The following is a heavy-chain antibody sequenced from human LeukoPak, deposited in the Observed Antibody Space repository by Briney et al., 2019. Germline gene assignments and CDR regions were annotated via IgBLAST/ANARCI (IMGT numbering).Heavy chain of an antibody. CDR3: ARGAHSSSSLQSSTIATDFDY. D-gene: IGHD6-6*01. CDR2: IYSGGRT. V-gene: IGHV3-66*01. Sequence: GGSLRLSCAASGFTFSYYWMHWIRHAPGKGVEWVSVIYSGGRTYKADSVKGRFNISRDKSKKTVYLEKKSRRAEDKAVYYCARGAHSSSSLQSSTIATDFDYCGQGTLFTVSS. CDR1: GFTFSYYW. J-gene: IGHJ4*02.